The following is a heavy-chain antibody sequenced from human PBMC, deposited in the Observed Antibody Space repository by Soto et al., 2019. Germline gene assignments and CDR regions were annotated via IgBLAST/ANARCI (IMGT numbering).Heavy chain of an antibody. V-gene: IGHV4-39*01. CDR3: ARHAARGWFDP. D-gene: IGHD6-25*01. CDR2: IYYSGST. Sequence: QLQLQESGPGLVKPSETLSLTCTVSGGSISSSSYYWGWIRQPPGKGLEWIGSIYYSGSTYYNPSLKSRVTISVDTSKNQFSLKLSSVTAADTAVYYCARHAARGWFDPWGQGTLVTVSS. J-gene: IGHJ5*02. CDR1: GGSISSSSYY.